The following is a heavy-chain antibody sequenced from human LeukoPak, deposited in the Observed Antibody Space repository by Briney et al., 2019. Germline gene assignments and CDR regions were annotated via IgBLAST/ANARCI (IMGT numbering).Heavy chain of an antibody. CDR2: IYYSGST. J-gene: IGHJ5*02. Sequence: PSETLSLTCTVSGGSISSYYWSWIRQPPGKGLEWIGYIYYSGSTNYNPSLESRVTISVDTSKNQFSLKLSSVTAADTAVYYCARIGIFNTRAYNWFDPWGQGTLVTVSS. CDR1: GGSISSYY. CDR3: ARIGIFNTRAYNWFDP. V-gene: IGHV4-59*01. D-gene: IGHD3-22*01.